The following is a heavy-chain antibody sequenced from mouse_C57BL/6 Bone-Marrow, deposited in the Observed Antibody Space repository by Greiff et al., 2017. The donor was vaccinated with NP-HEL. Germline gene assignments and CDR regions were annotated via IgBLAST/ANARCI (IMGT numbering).Heavy chain of an antibody. J-gene: IGHJ4*01. V-gene: IGHV6-3*01. CDR2: IRLKSDNYAT. D-gene: IGHD1-1*01. CDR3: TGGTVVEWYAMDY. Sequence: EVHLVESGGGLVQPGGSMKLSCVASGFTFSNYWMNWVRQSPEKGLEWVAQIRLKSDNYATHYAESVKGRFTISRDDSKSSVYLQMNNLRAEDTGIYYCTGGTVVEWYAMDYWGQGTSVTVSS. CDR1: GFTFSNYW.